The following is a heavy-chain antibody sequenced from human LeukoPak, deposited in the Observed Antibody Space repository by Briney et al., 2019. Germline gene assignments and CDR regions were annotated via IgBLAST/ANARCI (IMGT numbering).Heavy chain of an antibody. CDR3: TRVILGYSSGWYRFPDY. CDR1: GFTFGDYA. Sequence: GGSLRLSCTASGFTFGDYAMSWFRQAPGKGLEWVGFIRSKAYGGTTEYAASVKGRFTISRDDSKSIAYLQMNSLNTEDTAVYYCTRVILGYSSGWYRFPDYWGQGTLVTVSS. V-gene: IGHV3-49*03. CDR2: IRSKAYGGTT. D-gene: IGHD6-13*01. J-gene: IGHJ4*02.